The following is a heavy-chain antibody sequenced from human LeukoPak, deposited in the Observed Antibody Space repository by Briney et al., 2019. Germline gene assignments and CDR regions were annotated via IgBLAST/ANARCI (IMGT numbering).Heavy chain of an antibody. J-gene: IGHJ4*02. CDR3: ARQWPTETFDY. D-gene: IGHD6-19*01. CDR1: GGSTSSYY. CDR2: IYTSGST. V-gene: IGHV4-4*07. Sequence: ASETLSLTCTVSGGSTSSYYWSWIRQPAGKGLEWIGRIYTSGSTNYNPSLKSRVTMSVDTSKNQFSLKLSSVTAADTAVYYCARQWPTETFDYWGQGTLVTVSS.